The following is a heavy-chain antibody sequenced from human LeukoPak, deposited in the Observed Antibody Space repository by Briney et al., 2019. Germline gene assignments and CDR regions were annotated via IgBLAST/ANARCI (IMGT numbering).Heavy chain of an antibody. Sequence: GESLKISCKGSGYSFTSYWIGWVRQMPGKGLEWMGIIYPGDSDTRYSPSFQGQVTISADKSISTAYLQWSSLKASDTAMYYCARQTPHTSIIQAAAGLNWFDPWGQRTLVTVSS. D-gene: IGHD6-13*01. J-gene: IGHJ5*02. CDR2: IYPGDSDT. CDR3: ARQTPHTSIIQAAAGLNWFDP. CDR1: GYSFTSYW. V-gene: IGHV5-51*01.